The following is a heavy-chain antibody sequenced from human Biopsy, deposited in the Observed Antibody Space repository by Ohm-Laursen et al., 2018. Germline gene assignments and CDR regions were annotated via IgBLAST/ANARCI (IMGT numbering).Heavy chain of an antibody. Sequence: SVKVSCKASGHTFTSYYLHWERQAPGQGLEWMGRINPNNDNTAYTQKFQGRITMTKDTSTSTVYMDLSSLTFDDSAVYYCARGPRGLVVITTTALYFDYWGQGNLVTVSS. V-gene: IGHV1-46*01. CDR1: GHTFTSYY. J-gene: IGHJ4*02. CDR3: ARGPRGLVVITTTALYFDY. D-gene: IGHD3-22*01. CDR2: INPNNDNT.